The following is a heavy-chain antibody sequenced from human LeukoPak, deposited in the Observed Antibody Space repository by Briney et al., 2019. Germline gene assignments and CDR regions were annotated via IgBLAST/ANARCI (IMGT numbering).Heavy chain of an antibody. D-gene: IGHD2-15*01. J-gene: IGHJ4*02. CDR1: GFTFSGYW. CDR2: IKSDGSTT. CDR3: ARTFAAAHIDY. Sequence: GGSLRLSCAASGFTFSGYWMHWVRQAPGKGLVWVSRIKSDGSTTTYADSVKGRFTISRDNAKNTLYLEMNSLRAEDTAVYYCARTFAAAHIDYWGQGTLVTVSS. V-gene: IGHV3-74*01.